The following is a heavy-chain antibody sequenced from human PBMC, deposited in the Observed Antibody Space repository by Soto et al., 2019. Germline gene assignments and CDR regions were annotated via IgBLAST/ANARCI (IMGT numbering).Heavy chain of an antibody. CDR3: ARAHHLYYYGSGSYYAFDI. Sequence: SETLSLTCTVSGGSISSYYWSWIRQPPGKGLEWIGYIYYSGSTNYNPSLKSRVTISVDTSKNQFSLKLSSVTAADTAVYYCARAHHLYYYGSGSYYAFDIWGQGTMVTVSS. CDR2: IYYSGST. J-gene: IGHJ3*02. CDR1: GGSISSYY. V-gene: IGHV4-59*01. D-gene: IGHD3-10*01.